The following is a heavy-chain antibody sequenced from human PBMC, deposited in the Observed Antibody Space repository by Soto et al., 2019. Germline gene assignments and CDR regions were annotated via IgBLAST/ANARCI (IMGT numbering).Heavy chain of an antibody. CDR1: GFTFSSYS. CDR2: ISSSSSYI. D-gene: IGHD5-18*01. V-gene: IGHV3-21*01. Sequence: PGGSLRLSCAASGFTFSSYSMNWVRQAPGKGLEWVSSISSSSSYIYYADSVKGRFTISRDNAKNSLYLQMNSLRAEDTAVYYCARGQELWIGPVYYYYGMDVWGQGTTVTVA. CDR3: ARGQELWIGPVYYYYGMDV. J-gene: IGHJ6*02.